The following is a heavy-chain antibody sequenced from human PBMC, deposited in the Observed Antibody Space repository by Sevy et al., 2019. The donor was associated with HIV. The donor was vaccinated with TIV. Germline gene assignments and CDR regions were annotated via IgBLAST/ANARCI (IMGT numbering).Heavy chain of an antibody. CDR1: GYTLTSYY. Sequence: ASVKVSCKASGYTLTSYYMHWVRQAPGQGLEWMGIINPSGGSTSYAQKFQGRVTMTRDTSTSTVYMKLSSLRSADTAVYYCARDSDNYDILTGYYPFDYWGQGTLVTVSS. V-gene: IGHV1-46*01. D-gene: IGHD3-9*01. CDR2: INPSGGST. J-gene: IGHJ4*02. CDR3: ARDSDNYDILTGYYPFDY.